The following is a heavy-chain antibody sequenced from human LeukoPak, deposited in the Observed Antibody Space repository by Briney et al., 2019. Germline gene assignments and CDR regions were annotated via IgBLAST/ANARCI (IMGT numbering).Heavy chain of an antibody. Sequence: GGSLRLSCAASGFTFSDYEMNWLRQAPGKGLEWVSYISGSGTTMYYADSVRGRFTISRDNAENSLYLQTNSLRAKDTAIYYCARGLRKGRYFDYWGQGTLVTVSS. CDR1: GFTFSDYE. CDR3: ARGLRKGRYFDY. V-gene: IGHV3-48*03. CDR2: ISGSGTTM. D-gene: IGHD3-16*01. J-gene: IGHJ4*02.